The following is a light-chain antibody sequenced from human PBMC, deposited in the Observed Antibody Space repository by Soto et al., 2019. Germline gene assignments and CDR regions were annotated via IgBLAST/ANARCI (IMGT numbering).Light chain of an antibody. CDR1: SSNIGSNT. Sequence: QLVLTQPPSASGTPGQRVTLSCSGSSSNIGSNTVNWYQQLPGTAPKLLIYSNNQRPSGVPDRFSGSKSGTSASLAISGLQSEDEADYYCAAWDDSLNGSYVFGTGTKLTVL. V-gene: IGLV1-44*01. J-gene: IGLJ1*01. CDR2: SNN. CDR3: AAWDDSLNGSYV.